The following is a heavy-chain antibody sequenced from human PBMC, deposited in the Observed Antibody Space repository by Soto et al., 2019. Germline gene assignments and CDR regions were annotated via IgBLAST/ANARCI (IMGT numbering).Heavy chain of an antibody. CDR3: ATLTPIYDSSGYPDY. D-gene: IGHD3-22*01. V-gene: IGHV1-2*02. J-gene: IGHJ4*02. Sequence: SVKVSCKASGYTFTGYYMHWVRQAPGQGLEWMGWINPNSGGTNYAQKFQGRVTMTRDTSISTAYMELSRLRSDDTAVYYCATLTPIYDSSGYPDYWGQGTLVTVSS. CDR2: INPNSGGT. CDR1: GYTFTGYY.